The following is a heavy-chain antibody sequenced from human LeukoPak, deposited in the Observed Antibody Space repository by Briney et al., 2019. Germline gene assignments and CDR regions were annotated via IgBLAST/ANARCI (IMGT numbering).Heavy chain of an antibody. CDR3: AREGQLGLDN. CDR1: GHTLTVHY. J-gene: IGHJ1*01. V-gene: IGHV1-2*02. Sequence: GASVKVSCKASGHTLTVHYIHWVRQGPGQGLEWLGWITLHSGDTHYAQKYQGRLTTTSDTSISTGYMELSTLQSDDTAVYYCAREGQLGLDNWGQGTLVTVSS. CDR2: ITLHSGDT. D-gene: IGHD1-1*01.